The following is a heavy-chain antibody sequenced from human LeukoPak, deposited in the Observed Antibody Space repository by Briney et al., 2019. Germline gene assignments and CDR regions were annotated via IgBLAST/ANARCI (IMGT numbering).Heavy chain of an antibody. CDR2: ISYSGST. Sequence: SETLSLTCTVSRGSLSNYYWSWIRQPPGKGLEWIGYISYSGSTNYSPSLKSRVTISLDTTKSQFSLRLSSVTAADTAVYYCATEGDYFDSGTFYKTFHIWGRGTVVTVSS. J-gene: IGHJ3*02. CDR1: RGSLSNYY. V-gene: IGHV4-59*01. CDR3: ATEGDYFDSGTFYKTFHI. D-gene: IGHD3-10*01.